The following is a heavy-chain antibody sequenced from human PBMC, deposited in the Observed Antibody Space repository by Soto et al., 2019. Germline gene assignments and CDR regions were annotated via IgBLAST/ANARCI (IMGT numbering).Heavy chain of an antibody. D-gene: IGHD3-16*01. CDR3: ARGRDYLGGDFDY. J-gene: IGHJ4*02. CDR1: GFTFSNYG. Sequence: QVQLVESGGGVVQPGRSLRLSCAASGFTFSNYGMHWVRQAPGKGLKWVAVLSYDGSNKYYADSVKGRFTISRDNSKKTLYLQMNSLRAEDTAVYYCARGRDYLGGDFDYWGQGTLVTVSS. V-gene: IGHV3-30-3*01. CDR2: LSYDGSNK.